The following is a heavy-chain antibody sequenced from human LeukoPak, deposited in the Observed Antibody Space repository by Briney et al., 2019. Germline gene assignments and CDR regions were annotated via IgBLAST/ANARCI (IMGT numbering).Heavy chain of an antibody. V-gene: IGHV3-72*01. CDR1: GFTFSDYY. J-gene: IGHJ4*02. CDR2: IRNEADSCTT. CDR3: ARRRGDY. D-gene: IGHD3-10*01. Sequence: GGSLRLSCAASGFTFSDYYMDWVRQAPEMGLEWVGRIRNEADSCTTEYAASVKGRFTISRDDSKNSLYLQLNSLKTGDTGVYYCARRRGDYWGQGTLVTVSS.